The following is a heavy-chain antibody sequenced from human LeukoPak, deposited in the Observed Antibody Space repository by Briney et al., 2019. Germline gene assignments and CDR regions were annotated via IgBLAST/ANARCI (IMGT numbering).Heavy chain of an antibody. J-gene: IGHJ5*02. CDR3: ARHRPSNNWGSTLLFDP. D-gene: IGHD7-27*01. Sequence: RASVKVSCKASGYTFTSYAMNWVRQAPEQGLEWMGWINTNTGNPTYAQGFTGRFVFSLDTSVSTAYLQISSLKAEDTAVYYCARHRPSNNWGSTLLFDPWGQGTLVTVSS. CDR1: GYTFTSYA. V-gene: IGHV7-4-1*02. CDR2: INTNTGNP.